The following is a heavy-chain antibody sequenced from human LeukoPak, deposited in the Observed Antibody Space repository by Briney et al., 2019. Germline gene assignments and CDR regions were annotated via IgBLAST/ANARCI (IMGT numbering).Heavy chain of an antibody. CDR1: GGSFSGYY. V-gene: IGHV4-34*01. J-gene: IGHJ4*02. D-gene: IGHD5-18*01. CDR3: AREADTALDY. Sequence: PSETLSLTCAVYGGSFSGYYWSWIRQPPGKGLEWIGEINHSGSTNYNPSLKSRVTISVDRSKNQFSLKLSSVTAADTAVYYCAREADTALDYWGQGTLVTVSS. CDR2: INHSGST.